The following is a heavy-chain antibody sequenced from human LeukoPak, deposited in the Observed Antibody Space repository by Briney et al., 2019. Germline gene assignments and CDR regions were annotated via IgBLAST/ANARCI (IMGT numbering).Heavy chain of an antibody. V-gene: IGHV3-49*04. CDR3: ARVEPLPWSGIEVAVDY. D-gene: IGHD6-19*01. CDR1: GFTFGDYA. J-gene: IGHJ4*02. CDR2: IRSKAYGGTT. Sequence: GGSLRLSCAASGFTFGDYAMAWVRHAPGKGLEWVGSIRSKAYGGTTQYAASVKGRFTISRDDSTSIAYVQMNSLKSEDTAVYHCARVEPLPWSGIEVAVDYWGQGTLVTVSS.